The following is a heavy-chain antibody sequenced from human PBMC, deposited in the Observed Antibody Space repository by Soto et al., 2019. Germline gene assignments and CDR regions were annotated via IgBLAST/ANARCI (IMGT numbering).Heavy chain of an antibody. CDR1: GFTFSSYG. Sequence: GGFLRLSCAASGFTFSSYGRHWVRQAPGKGLEWAAVISYDGSNKYYADSVKGRFTISRDNSKNTLYLQMNSLRAEDTAVYYCAKDKYYDILTGPIDYWGQGTLVTVSS. V-gene: IGHV3-30*18. CDR2: ISYDGSNK. D-gene: IGHD3-9*01. J-gene: IGHJ4*02. CDR3: AKDKYYDILTGPIDY.